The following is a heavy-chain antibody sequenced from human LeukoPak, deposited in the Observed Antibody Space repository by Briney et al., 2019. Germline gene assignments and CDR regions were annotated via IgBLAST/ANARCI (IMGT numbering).Heavy chain of an antibody. J-gene: IGHJ5*02. CDR2: ISAYNGNT. Sequence: ASVKVSCKASGYTFTSYGISGVRQAPGQGLEWMGWISAYNGNTNYAQKLQGRVTMTTDTSTSTAYMELRSLRSDDTAVYYCARDVGADFPNWFDPWGQGTLVTVSS. D-gene: IGHD4/OR15-4a*01. CDR3: ARDVGADFPNWFDP. V-gene: IGHV1-18*01. CDR1: GYTFTSYG.